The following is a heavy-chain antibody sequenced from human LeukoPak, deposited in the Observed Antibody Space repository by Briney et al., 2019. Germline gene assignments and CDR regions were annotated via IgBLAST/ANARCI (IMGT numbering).Heavy chain of an antibody. D-gene: IGHD3-10*01. J-gene: IGHJ4*02. CDR2: ISSSSDTI. CDR1: GFIFSSYS. V-gene: IGHV3-48*02. CDR3: ARYLWSGSSQRFDY. Sequence: GGSLRLSCAASGFIFSSYSMNWVRQAPGKGLELVSYISSSSDTIYYSDSVRGRFTFSRDNAKNSLYLQMNSLSDEDTAVYYCARYLWSGSSQRFDYWGQGTLVTVSS.